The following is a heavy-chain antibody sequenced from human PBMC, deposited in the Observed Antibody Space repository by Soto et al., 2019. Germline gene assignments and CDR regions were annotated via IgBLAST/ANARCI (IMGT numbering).Heavy chain of an antibody. CDR2: IIPIFGTA. V-gene: IGHV1-69*13. Sequence: ASVKVSCKASGGTFSSYAISWVRQAPGQGLEWMGGIIPIFGTANYAQKFQGRVTITADESTSTAYMELSSLRSEDTAVYYCAREGRFDDSSGYYYDYWGQGTLVTVSS. CDR1: GGTFSSYA. J-gene: IGHJ4*02. D-gene: IGHD3-22*01. CDR3: AREGRFDDSSGYYYDY.